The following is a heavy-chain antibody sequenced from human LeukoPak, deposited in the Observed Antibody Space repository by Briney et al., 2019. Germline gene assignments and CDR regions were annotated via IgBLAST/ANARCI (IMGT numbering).Heavy chain of an antibody. CDR3: ASGGADSGSLFDY. CDR1: GGSISSGDHY. J-gene: IGHJ4*02. CDR2: IYCSGTTSGSTT. D-gene: IGHD5-12*01. V-gene: IGHV4-30-4*01. Sequence: PSETLSLTCTVSGGSISSGDHYWSWIRPPPGKGLEWIGYIYCSGTTSGSTTYYNPSLKSRVTVSVDTSKNQFSLKLRSVTAADTAVYYCASGGADSGSLFDYWGQGTLATVSS.